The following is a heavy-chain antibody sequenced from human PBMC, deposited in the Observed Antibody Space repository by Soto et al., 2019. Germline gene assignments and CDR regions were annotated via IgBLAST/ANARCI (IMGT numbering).Heavy chain of an antibody. CDR2: ISSSSSYI. D-gene: IGHD5-12*01. J-gene: IGHJ6*02. CDR1: GFTFSSYS. CDR3: AREDIVAQYGMDV. Sequence: EVQLVESGGGLVQPGGSLRLSCAASGFTFSSYSMNWVRQAPGKGLEWVSSISSSSSYIYYADSVKGRFTISRDNAKNSLYLQMNSLRAEDTAVYYCAREDIVAQYGMDVWGQGTTVTVSS. V-gene: IGHV3-21*01.